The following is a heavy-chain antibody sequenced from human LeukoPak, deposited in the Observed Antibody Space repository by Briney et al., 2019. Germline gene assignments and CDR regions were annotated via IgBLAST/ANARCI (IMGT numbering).Heavy chain of an antibody. CDR3: SKTSIVGPTAIDY. CDR1: GFTFSSQA. Sequence: QTGGSLRLSCAASGFTFSSQAMSWVRQAPGKGLEWVSAISTSGGTTDYADSVKGRFTISRDNSKNTLYLQLNSLRAEDTAVYYCSKTSIVGPTAIDYWGQGTLVTVSS. D-gene: IGHD1-26*01. J-gene: IGHJ4*02. V-gene: IGHV3-23*01. CDR2: ISTSGGTT.